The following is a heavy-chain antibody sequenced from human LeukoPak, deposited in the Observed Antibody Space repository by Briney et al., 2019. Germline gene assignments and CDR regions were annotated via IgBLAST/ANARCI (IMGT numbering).Heavy chain of an antibody. CDR3: ARAPSYSSGRFDV. CDR1: GFTFSTYA. Sequence: GGSLRLSCAASGFTFSTYAMSWVRQAPGKGLEWVSGISGSGGSTYYADSVKGRFTLFRDNSKNTLQLQMNSLRAEDTAIYYCARAPSYSSGRFDVWGQGTMVTVSS. V-gene: IGHV3-23*01. J-gene: IGHJ3*01. CDR2: ISGSGGST. D-gene: IGHD6-19*01.